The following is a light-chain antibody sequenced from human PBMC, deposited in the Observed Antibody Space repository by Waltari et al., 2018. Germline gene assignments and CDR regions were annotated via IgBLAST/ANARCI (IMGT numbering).Light chain of an antibody. Sequence: QTVATQEPWVSVSTGGTLTQPRALSSGSVSPTSSATWYQQTPGQPPRTLLYKGNSRSSGVPDRFSGSILGNTAALTITGAQADDESHYFCFFYMGSGIWVSGGGTKLTVL. CDR1: SGSVSPTSS. V-gene: IGLV8-61*01. J-gene: IGLJ3*02. CDR2: KGN. CDR3: FFYMGSGIWV.